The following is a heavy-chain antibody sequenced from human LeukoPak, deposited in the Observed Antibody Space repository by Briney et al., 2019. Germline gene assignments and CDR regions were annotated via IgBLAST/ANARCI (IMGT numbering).Heavy chain of an antibody. V-gene: IGHV3-21*01. D-gene: IGHD2-2*02. J-gene: IGHJ4*02. Sequence: PGGSLRLSCAASGFTFSSYSMNWVRQAPGKGLEWVSSISSSSSYIYYADSVKGRSTISRDNAKNSLYLQMNSLRAEDTAVYYCARPYCSSTSCYRFWGFDYWGQGTLVTVSS. CDR3: ARPYCSSTSCYRFWGFDY. CDR2: ISSSSSYI. CDR1: GFTFSSYS.